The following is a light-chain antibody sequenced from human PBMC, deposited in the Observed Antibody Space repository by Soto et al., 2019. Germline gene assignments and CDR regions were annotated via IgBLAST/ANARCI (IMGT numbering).Light chain of an antibody. CDR3: QQYNSFSRT. V-gene: IGKV1-5*03. J-gene: IGKJ1*01. Sequence: DIQMTQSPSTLSASVGDRVTITCRASQSISSWLAWYQQKPGKAPNLLIYQASSLESGVPSKFSGSGSGTEFTLTISSLQPDDSATYYCQQYNSFSRTFGQGTKVEIK. CDR2: QAS. CDR1: QSISSW.